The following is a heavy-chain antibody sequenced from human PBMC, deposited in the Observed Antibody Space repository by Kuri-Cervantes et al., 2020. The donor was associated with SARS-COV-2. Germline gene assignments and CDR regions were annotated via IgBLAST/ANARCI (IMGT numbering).Heavy chain of an antibody. V-gene: IGHV3-23*01. D-gene: IGHD6-13*01. CDR2: ISGSGGST. CDR3: AKDAGYSSSCYVGGSIWFDP. J-gene: IGHJ5*02. Sequence: GGSLRLSCAASGFTFSSYAMSWVRQAPGKGLEWVSAISGSGGSTYYADSVKGRFTISRDNSKNTLYLQMNSLRAEDTAVYSCAKDAGYSSSCYVGGSIWFDPWGQGTLVTVSS. CDR1: GFTFSSYA.